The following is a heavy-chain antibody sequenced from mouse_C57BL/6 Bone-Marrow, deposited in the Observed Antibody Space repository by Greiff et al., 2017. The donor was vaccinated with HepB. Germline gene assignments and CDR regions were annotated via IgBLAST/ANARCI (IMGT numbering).Heavy chain of an antibody. J-gene: IGHJ3*01. Sequence: QVQLQQPGTELVKPGASVKLSCKASGYTFTSYWMHWVKQRPGQGLEWIGNINPSNGGTNYNEKFKSKATLTVDKSASTAYMQLSSLTSEDSAVYYCARSHRGHEGWFAYWGQGTLVTVSA. CDR2: INPSNGGT. V-gene: IGHV1-53*01. D-gene: IGHD6-1*01. CDR3: ARSHRGHEGWFAY. CDR1: GYTFTSYW.